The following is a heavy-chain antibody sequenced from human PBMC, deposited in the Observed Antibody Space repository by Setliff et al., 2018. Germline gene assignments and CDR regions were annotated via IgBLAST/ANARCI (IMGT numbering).Heavy chain of an antibody. V-gene: IGHV4-59*11. Sequence: SETLSLTCTVSGGSISSHYWSWIRQPPGKGLEWIGYIYYSGSTNYNPSLKSRVTISIDASKNQFSLKLDSVTAADTAVYYCARTDDYYDSSGYTDYWGQGTLVTVSS. J-gene: IGHJ4*02. CDR3: ARTDDYYDSSGYTDY. CDR1: GGSISSHY. CDR2: IYYSGST. D-gene: IGHD3-22*01.